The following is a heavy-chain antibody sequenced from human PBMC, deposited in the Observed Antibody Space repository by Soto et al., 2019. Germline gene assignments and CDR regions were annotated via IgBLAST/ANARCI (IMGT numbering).Heavy chain of an antibody. V-gene: IGHV4-59*08. CDR3: ARRSSVGYYYFYMDF. Sequence: SETLYLTCTVSGDSISYDFWSWIRQPPGKRLEWIGYISYSGSTNYNPSRKSRVTMSVDTSKNQFSLKLSSVTAADTAVYYCARRSSVGYYYFYMDFWGKGTSVTVSS. J-gene: IGHJ6*03. CDR2: ISYSGST. CDR1: GDSISYDF. D-gene: IGHD2-15*01.